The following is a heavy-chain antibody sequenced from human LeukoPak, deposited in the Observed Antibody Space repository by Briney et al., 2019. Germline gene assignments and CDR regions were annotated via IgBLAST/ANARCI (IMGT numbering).Heavy chain of an antibody. CDR1: GFTFGDYA. J-gene: IGHJ6*03. CDR3: TRKGILYYYYYYMDV. Sequence: GGSLRLSCTASGFTFGDYAMSWVRQAPGKGLEWVGFIRSKAYGGTTEYAASVKGRFTISRDDSKSIAYLQMNSLKTEDTAVYYCTRKGILYYYYYYMDVWGKGTTVTISS. CDR2: IRSKAYGGTT. D-gene: IGHD6-13*01. V-gene: IGHV3-49*04.